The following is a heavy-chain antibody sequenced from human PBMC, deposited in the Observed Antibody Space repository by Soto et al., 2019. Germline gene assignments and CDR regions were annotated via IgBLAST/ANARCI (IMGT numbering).Heavy chain of an antibody. V-gene: IGHV4-39*01. J-gene: IGHJ4*02. CDR1: GGSISSSSYY. D-gene: IGHD3-22*01. CDR3: ARHGAPYYCDSRGFF. CDR2: VYYSGST. Sequence: SETLSLTCTVSGGSISSSSYYWGWIRQPPGKGLEWIGSVYYSGSTYYNPSLKSRVTISVDTSKKQFSLKLSSVGDADTAVYYCARHGAPYYCDSRGFFRGQGTLVTVPS.